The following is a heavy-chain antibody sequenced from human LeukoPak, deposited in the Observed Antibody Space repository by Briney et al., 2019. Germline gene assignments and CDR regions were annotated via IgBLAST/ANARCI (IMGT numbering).Heavy chain of an antibody. V-gene: IGHV4-39*07. J-gene: IGHJ6*03. CDR3: ASINTAYYYYYMDV. CDR2: IYYSGST. Sequence: SSETLSLTCTVSGGSISSSSYYWGWIRQPPGKGLEWIGSIYYSGSTYYNPSLKSRVTISVDTSKNQFSLKLSSVTAADTAVYYCASINTAYYYYYMDVWGKGTTVTVSS. CDR1: GGSISSSSYY. D-gene: IGHD1-14*01.